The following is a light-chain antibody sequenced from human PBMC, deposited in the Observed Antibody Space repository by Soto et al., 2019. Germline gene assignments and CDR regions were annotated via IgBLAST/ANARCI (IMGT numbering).Light chain of an antibody. J-gene: IGKJ4*01. V-gene: IGKV3-20*01. CDR1: QSVGSTY. CDR3: QQYGTIPLT. CDR2: GAS. Sequence: EIVLTQSPGTLSLSPGERATLSCRASQSVGSTYLAWYQQKPGQAHRLLIFGASSRATGIPDRFSGSGSGTDFTLTISTLEPEDVAVFYCQQYGTIPLTFGGATNVNI.